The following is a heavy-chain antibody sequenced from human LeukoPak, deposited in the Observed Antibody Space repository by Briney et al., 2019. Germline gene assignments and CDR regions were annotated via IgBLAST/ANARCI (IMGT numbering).Heavy chain of an antibody. CDR2: IKSKTDGGTT. CDR3: TTDSNYYGSGSHAGY. CDR1: GFTFNSYV. D-gene: IGHD3-10*01. Sequence: GGSLRLSCAASGFTFNSYVMSWVRQAPGKGLEWVGRIKSKTDGGTTDYAAPVKGRFTISRDDSKNTLYLQMNSLKTEDTAVYYCTTDSNYYGSGSHAGYWGQGTLVTVSS. J-gene: IGHJ4*02. V-gene: IGHV3-15*01.